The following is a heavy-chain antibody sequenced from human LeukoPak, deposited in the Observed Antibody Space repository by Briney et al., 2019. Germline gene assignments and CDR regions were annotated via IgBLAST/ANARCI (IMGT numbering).Heavy chain of an antibody. J-gene: IGHJ4*02. Sequence: SETLSLTCTVSGGSISSYYWSWIRQPAGKGLEWIGRIYTSGSTNYNPSLKSRVTISVDTSKNQFSLKLSSVTAADTAVYYCARGRTTMVRGVKVGLDYWGQGTLVTVSS. CDR2: IYTSGST. D-gene: IGHD3-10*01. V-gene: IGHV4-4*07. CDR3: ARGRTTMVRGVKVGLDY. CDR1: GGSISSYY.